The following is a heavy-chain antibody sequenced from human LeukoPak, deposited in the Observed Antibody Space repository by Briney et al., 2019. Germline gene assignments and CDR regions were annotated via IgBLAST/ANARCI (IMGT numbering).Heavy chain of an antibody. Sequence: SVKVSCKASGGTFSSYAISWVRQAPGQGLEWMGGIIPIFGTANYAQKFQGRVTITADESTSTAYMELSSLRSEDTAVYYCARDPDNYIAAAGGWGQGTLVTVSS. CDR3: ARDPDNYIAAAGG. CDR1: GGTFSSYA. D-gene: IGHD6-13*01. CDR2: IIPIFGTA. J-gene: IGHJ4*02. V-gene: IGHV1-69*13.